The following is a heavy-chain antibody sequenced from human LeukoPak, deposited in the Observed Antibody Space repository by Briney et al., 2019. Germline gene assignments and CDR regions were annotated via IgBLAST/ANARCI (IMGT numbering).Heavy chain of an antibody. V-gene: IGHV3-30*02. D-gene: IGHD1-20*01. CDR3: AKDTYNWNRGGFYYFDY. CDR2: IRYDGSNT. Sequence: PGGSLRLSCAASGFTFSSYGMHWVRQAPGKGLEWVAFIRYDGSNTYYADSVKGRFTISRDNSKNTLYLQMNSLRAEDTAVYYCAKDTYNWNRGGFYYFDYWGQGTLVTVSS. CDR1: GFTFSSYG. J-gene: IGHJ4*02.